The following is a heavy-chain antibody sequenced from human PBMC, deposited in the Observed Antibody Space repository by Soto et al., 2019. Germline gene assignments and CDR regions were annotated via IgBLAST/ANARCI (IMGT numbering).Heavy chain of an antibody. D-gene: IGHD1-26*01. V-gene: IGHV1-18*01. CDR3: ARTLPPIDY. CDR1: GGTFSSYA. J-gene: IGHJ4*02. CDR2: ISPNNGNT. Sequence: ASVKVSCKASGGTFSSYAISWVRQAPGQGLEWMGGISPNNGNTNYAQKLQGRVTMTTDASTSTAYMELRSLRSDDTAVYYCARTLPPIDYWGQGTLVTVSS.